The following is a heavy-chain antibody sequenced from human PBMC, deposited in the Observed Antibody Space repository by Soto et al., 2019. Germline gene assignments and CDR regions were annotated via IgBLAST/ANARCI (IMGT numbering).Heavy chain of an antibody. CDR2: INAGNGNT. D-gene: IGHD3-10*01. V-gene: IGHV1-3*01. CDR1: GYTFTSYA. J-gene: IGHJ5*02. Sequence: QVQLVQSGAEVKKPGASVKVSRKASGYTFTSYAMHWVRQAPGQRLEWMGWINAGNGNTKYSQKFQGRVTITRDTSASTAYMELSSLRSEDTAVYYCARMLPRYYYGSGIYNWFDPWGQGTLVTVSS. CDR3: ARMLPRYYYGSGIYNWFDP.